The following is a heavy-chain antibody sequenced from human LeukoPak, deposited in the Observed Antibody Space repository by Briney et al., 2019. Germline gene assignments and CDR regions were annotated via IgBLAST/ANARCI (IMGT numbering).Heavy chain of an antibody. Sequence: ASVKVSCKASGYTFTSYAMNWVRQAPGQGLEWMAWMNPYSDNTGYLQKFRGRLTMTRDISIGTAYMELSSLGSEDTAVYYCVRSSSLVRGVILLTSDHHGIHWGQGTLVTVTS. CDR3: VRSSSLVRGVILLTSDHHGIH. CDR1: GYTFTSYA. V-gene: IGHV1-8*02. D-gene: IGHD3-10*01. CDR2: MNPYSDNT. J-gene: IGHJ4*02.